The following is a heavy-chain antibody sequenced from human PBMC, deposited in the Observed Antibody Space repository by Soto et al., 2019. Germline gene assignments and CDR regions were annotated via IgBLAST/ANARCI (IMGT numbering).Heavy chain of an antibody. CDR3: AKDLLPNAVTTCGS. V-gene: IGHV3-30*18. D-gene: IGHD4-17*01. CDR2: ISSDGNNK. Sequence: QVQLVESGGGAVQPGRSLRLSCAASGFTFDSHGMHWVRQAPGKGLEWVAVISSDGNNKYYADSVKGRFTISRDNFNNILYLQMRSLRAEDTAVYYCAKDLLPNAVTTCGSWGQGNLVTVSS. CDR1: GFTFDSHG. J-gene: IGHJ5*02.